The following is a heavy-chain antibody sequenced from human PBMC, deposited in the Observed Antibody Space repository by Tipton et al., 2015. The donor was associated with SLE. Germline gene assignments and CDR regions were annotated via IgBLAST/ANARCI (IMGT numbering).Heavy chain of an antibody. V-gene: IGHV3-11*06. CDR3: AIPLDY. J-gene: IGHJ4*02. CDR1: IFTFNDDY. Sequence: SLRLSCAASIFTFNDDYMSWIRQAPGKGLEWVSYISSSSSYTNYADSVKGRFTISRDNSKNTLYLQMNSLRAEDTAVYYCAIPLDYWGQGTLVTVSS. CDR2: ISSSSSYT.